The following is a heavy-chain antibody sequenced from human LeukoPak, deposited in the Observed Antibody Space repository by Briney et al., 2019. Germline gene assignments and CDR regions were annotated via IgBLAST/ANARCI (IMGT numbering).Heavy chain of an antibody. CDR2: TYSNGRT. J-gene: IGHJ6*03. D-gene: IGHD6-19*01. V-gene: IGHV3-53*01. Sequence: GRSLRLSCAASGFTVSSNYMSWVRQAPGKGLEWVSVTYSNGRTYYADSVKGRFTISRDNSKNTLFLQMNSLRADDTAVYYCAKGGIAVASTSYYYYMDVWGKGTTVTISS. CDR3: AKGGIAVASTSYYYYMDV. CDR1: GFTVSSNY.